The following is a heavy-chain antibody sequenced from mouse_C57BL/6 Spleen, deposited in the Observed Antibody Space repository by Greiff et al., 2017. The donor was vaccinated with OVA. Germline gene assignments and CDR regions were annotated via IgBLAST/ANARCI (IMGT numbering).Heavy chain of an antibody. CDR1: GYTFTSYW. D-gene: IGHD4-1*01. CDR3: ARGWDKDYYAMDY. CDR2: IHPNSGST. V-gene: IGHV1-64*01. Sequence: VKLQQPGAELVKPGASVKLSCKASGYTFTSYWMHWVKQRPGQGLEWIGMIHPNSGSTNYNEKFKSKATLTVDKSSSTAYMQLSSLTSEDSAVYYCARGWDKDYYAMDYWGQGTSVTVSS. J-gene: IGHJ4*01.